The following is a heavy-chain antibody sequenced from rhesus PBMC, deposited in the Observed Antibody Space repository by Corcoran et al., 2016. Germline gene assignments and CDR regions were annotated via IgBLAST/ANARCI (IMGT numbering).Heavy chain of an antibody. CDR2: SFCSTGRS. Sequence: HVQLRESGPAVVKPSDTLSLTCAVSGDSISSPYWWGWVRHSPRTGLEWIGNSFCSTGRSEYRPSLESRVTISKDTSNNRFSLNLISVTAADNAIYYCARRFGTSFDYWGQGVLVTVSS. V-gene: IGHV4-93*01. CDR3: ARRFGTSFDY. CDR1: GDSISSPYW. J-gene: IGHJ4*01. D-gene: IGHD4-29*01.